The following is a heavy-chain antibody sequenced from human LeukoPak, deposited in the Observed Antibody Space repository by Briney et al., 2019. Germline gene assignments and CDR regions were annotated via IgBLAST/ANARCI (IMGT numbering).Heavy chain of an antibody. J-gene: IGHJ5*01. D-gene: IGHD6-19*01. V-gene: IGHV4-34*01. CDR3: ATPKSGNSSGWFDY. CDR2: INHGGST. CDR1: GGSFSGYY. Sequence: ASETLSLTCAVYGGSFSGYYWSWIRQPPGKGLEWIGEINHGGSTKYNPSLKSRVTISKDTSKNQFSLKLSSVTAADAAVYYCATPKSGNSSGWFDYWGQGILVTVSS.